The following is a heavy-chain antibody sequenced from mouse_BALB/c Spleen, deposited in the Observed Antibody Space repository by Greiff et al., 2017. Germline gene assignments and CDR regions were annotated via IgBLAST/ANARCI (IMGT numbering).Heavy chain of an antibody. CDR2: IYPGNSDT. D-gene: IGHD2-4*01. V-gene: IGHV1-5*01. J-gene: IGHJ2*01. CDR3: TRNDYEARLDY. CDR1: GYTFTSYW. Sequence: VQLQQPGAELVKPGASVKLSCKASGYTFTSYWMHWVKQRPGQGLEWIGAIYPGNSDTSYNQKFKGKAKLTAVTSTSTAYMELSSLTNEDSAVYYCTRNDYEARLDYWGQGTTLTVSS.